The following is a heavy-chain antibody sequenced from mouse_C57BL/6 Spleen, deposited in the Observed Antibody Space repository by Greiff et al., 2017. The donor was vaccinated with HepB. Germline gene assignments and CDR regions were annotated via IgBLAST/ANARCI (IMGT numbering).Heavy chain of an antibody. CDR3: ARNYDGYYAMDY. CDR1: GFTFSDYG. J-gene: IGHJ4*01. V-gene: IGHV5-17*01. Sequence: EVKVVESGGGLVKPGGSLKLSCAASGFTFSDYGMHWVRQAPEKGLEWVAYISSGSSTIYYADTVKGRFTISRDNAKNTLFLQMTSLRSEDTAMYYCARNYDGYYAMDYWGQGTSVTVSS. D-gene: IGHD2-3*01. CDR2: ISSGSSTI.